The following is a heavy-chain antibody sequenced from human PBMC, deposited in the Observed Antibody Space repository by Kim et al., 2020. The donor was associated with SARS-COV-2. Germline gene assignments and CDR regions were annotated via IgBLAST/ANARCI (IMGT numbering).Heavy chain of an antibody. V-gene: IGHV4-59*13. CDR1: GGSISSYY. J-gene: IGHJ5*02. CDR2: IYYSGST. D-gene: IGHD4-17*01. Sequence: SETLSLTCTVSGGSISSYYWSWIWQPPGKGLEWMGYIYYSGSTNYNPSLNSRVTISVDTSKTQFSLKLSSVTAADTAVYYCARVRVGGHDYGDYDRCVWFDPWGQGTLVTVSS. CDR3: ARVRVGGHDYGDYDRCVWFDP.